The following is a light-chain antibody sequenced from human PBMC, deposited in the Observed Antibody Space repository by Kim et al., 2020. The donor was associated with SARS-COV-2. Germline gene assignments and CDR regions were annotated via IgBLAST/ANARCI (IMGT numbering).Light chain of an antibody. Sequence: DIQLTQSPSLLSASVGDRVTITCRASQGISSDVAWYQQKPGKAPKLLIYPASTLRSPAPSRFSGSGFGTEFTLTISSLQPEDFATYYCQQIKSFPLTFGGGTKVEIK. J-gene: IGKJ4*01. CDR3: QQIKSFPLT. CDR1: QGISSD. CDR2: PAS. V-gene: IGKV1-9*01.